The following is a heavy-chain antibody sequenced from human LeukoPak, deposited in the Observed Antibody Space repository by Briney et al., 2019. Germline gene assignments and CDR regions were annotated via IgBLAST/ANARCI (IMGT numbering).Heavy chain of an antibody. CDR2: IIPIFGTA. D-gene: IGHD3-10*01. Sequence: GASVKVSCKASGGTFSSYAISWVRQAPGQGLEWMGGIIPIFGTANYAQKFQGRVTITADESTSTAYMELSSLRSEDTAVYYCARDRDPGPNYYGMDVWGQGTTVTVSS. J-gene: IGHJ6*02. CDR3: ARDRDPGPNYYGMDV. CDR1: GGTFSSYA. V-gene: IGHV1-69*13.